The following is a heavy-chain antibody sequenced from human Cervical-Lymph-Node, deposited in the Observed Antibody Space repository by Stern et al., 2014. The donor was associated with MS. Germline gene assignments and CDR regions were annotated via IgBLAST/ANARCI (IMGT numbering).Heavy chain of an antibody. CDR1: GGTFSSYT. CDR2: IIPILGIA. D-gene: IGHD4-11*01. V-gene: IGHV1-69*09. Sequence: VQLVESGAEVKKPGSSVKVSCKASGGTFSSYTISWGRQAPGQGLEWMGRIIPILGIANYAQKFQGRVTITADKSTSTAYMELSSLRSEDTAVYYCARDSATVTSFVYYGMDVWGQGTTVTVSS. CDR3: ARDSATVTSFVYYGMDV. J-gene: IGHJ6*02.